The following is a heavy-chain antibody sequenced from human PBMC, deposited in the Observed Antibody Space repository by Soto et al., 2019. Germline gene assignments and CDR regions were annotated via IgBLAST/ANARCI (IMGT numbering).Heavy chain of an antibody. CDR2: ISYDGSNK. V-gene: IGHV3-30*18. CDR1: GFTFSSYG. D-gene: IGHD3-10*01. Sequence: QVQLVESGGGVVQPGRSLRLSCAASGFTFSSYGMHWVRQAPGKGLEWVAVISYDGSNKYYADAVKGRFTISRDNSKKTLYLQMNSLRAEDTAVYYCAKIPYGFGENYYGMDVWGQGTTVTVSS. J-gene: IGHJ6*02. CDR3: AKIPYGFGENYYGMDV.